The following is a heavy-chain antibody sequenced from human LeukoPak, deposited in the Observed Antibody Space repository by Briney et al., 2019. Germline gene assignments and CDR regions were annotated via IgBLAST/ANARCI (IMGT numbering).Heavy chain of an antibody. CDR1: GFTFSSYS. D-gene: IGHD3-22*01. Sequence: GGSLRLSCAASGFTFSSYSMNWVRQAPGKGLEWVSSISSSSSYIYYADSVKGRFTISRDNSKNTLYLQMNSLRAEDTAVYYCAKDLYDSSGPPFDYWGQGTLVTVSS. V-gene: IGHV3-21*01. CDR2: ISSSSSYI. CDR3: AKDLYDSSGPPFDY. J-gene: IGHJ4*02.